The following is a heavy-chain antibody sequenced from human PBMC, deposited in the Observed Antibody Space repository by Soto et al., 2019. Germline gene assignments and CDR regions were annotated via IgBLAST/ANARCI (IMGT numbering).Heavy chain of an antibody. CDR1: GFSFSSYW. V-gene: IGHV3-7*04. Sequence: EVQLVQSGGGVVQPGESLRLSCAASGFSFSSYWMSWVRQAPGKALEWLASIKQDGSEEYSADSVKGRFTISRDSAKTSLYLQMNSLGAEDTAVYYCARDFDRTPGIYWGQGTLVTVSS. CDR3: ARDFDRTPGIY. D-gene: IGHD3-9*01. CDR2: IKQDGSEE. J-gene: IGHJ4*02.